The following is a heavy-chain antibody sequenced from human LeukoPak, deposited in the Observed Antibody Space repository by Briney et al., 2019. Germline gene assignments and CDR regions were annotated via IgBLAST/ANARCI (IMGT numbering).Heavy chain of an antibody. D-gene: IGHD6-19*01. CDR2: IYYSGST. Sequence: KPSETLSLTCTVSGGSISSSSYYWGWIRQPPGKGLEWIGSIYYSGSTYYNPSLKSRVTISVDTSKNQFSLKLSSVTAADTAVYYCASAYSSGWNYYYYYYMDVWGKGTTVTVSS. CDR3: ASAYSSGWNYYYYYYMDV. J-gene: IGHJ6*03. CDR1: GGSISSSSYY. V-gene: IGHV4-39*01.